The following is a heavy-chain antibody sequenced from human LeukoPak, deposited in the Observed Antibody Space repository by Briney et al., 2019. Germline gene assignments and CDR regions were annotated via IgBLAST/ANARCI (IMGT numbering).Heavy chain of an antibody. Sequence: ASVKVSCKASGYSFTSHYMHWVRQAPGQGLEWMGLINPSGSSTLYAQKFQGRVTMTRDTSISTAYMELSRLRSDDTAVYYCARDRVRGVPEYYFDYWGQGTLVTVSS. CDR2: INPSGSST. CDR1: GYSFTSHY. V-gene: IGHV1-2*06. CDR3: ARDRVRGVPEYYFDY. D-gene: IGHD3-10*01. J-gene: IGHJ4*02.